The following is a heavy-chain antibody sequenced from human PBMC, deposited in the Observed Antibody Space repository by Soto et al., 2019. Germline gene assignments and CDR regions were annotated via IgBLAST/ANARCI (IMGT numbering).Heavy chain of an antibody. J-gene: IGHJ6*02. CDR2: ISYDGSNK. D-gene: IGHD3-9*01. V-gene: IGHV3-30-3*01. CDR1: GFTFSSYA. CDR3: ARDLTGYYMAYYYYGMDV. Sequence: PGGSLRLSCAASGFTFSSYAMHWVRQAPGKGLEWVAVISYDGSNKYYADSVKGRFTISRDNSKNTLYLQMNSLRAEDTAVYYCARDLTGYYMAYYYYGMDVWGQGTTVTVSS.